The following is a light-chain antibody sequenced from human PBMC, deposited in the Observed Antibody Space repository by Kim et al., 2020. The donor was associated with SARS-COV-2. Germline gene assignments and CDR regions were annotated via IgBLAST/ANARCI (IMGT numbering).Light chain of an antibody. CDR2: DAS. CDR3: QQYDSLPPA. Sequence: DIQMTQSPSSLSASVGDRVTITCQASQDMRNHLNWYQKKPGKAPKLLIYDASNLETGVPSRFSGSGSGTDFTLTISSLQPEDTATYFCQQYDSLPPAFGGGTKVDIK. CDR1: QDMRNH. V-gene: IGKV1-33*01. J-gene: IGKJ4*01.